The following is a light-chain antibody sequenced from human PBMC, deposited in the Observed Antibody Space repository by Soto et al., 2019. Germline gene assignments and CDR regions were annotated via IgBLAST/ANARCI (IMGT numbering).Light chain of an antibody. CDR1: RSVLYSSNNKNY. CDR3: QQYYTTPWT. Sequence: DIVMTQCPDSLAVSLGERATMDCKCSRSVLYSSNNKNYLAWYQQKPGQPPKALIYWASTRESGVPDRFSGSGSGTDFTLTISSLQAEDVAVYYCQQYYTTPWTFGQGTKVDIK. V-gene: IGKV4-1*01. CDR2: WAS. J-gene: IGKJ1*01.